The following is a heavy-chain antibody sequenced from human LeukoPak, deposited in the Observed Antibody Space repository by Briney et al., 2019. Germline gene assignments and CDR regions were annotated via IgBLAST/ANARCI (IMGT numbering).Heavy chain of an antibody. D-gene: IGHD2-2*01. CDR2: ITDNGGST. J-gene: IGHJ4*02. CDR1: GFSFSSYG. V-gene: IGHV3-23*01. Sequence: PGGSLRLSCAASGFSFSSYGMSWVRQAPGKGLEWVPSITDNGGSTYYADSVKGRFTISRDNSRNMLYLQMDSLRAEDTAVYYCAKRVDYSSPGGYFDYWGQGTLVTVSS. CDR3: AKRVDYSSPGGYFDY.